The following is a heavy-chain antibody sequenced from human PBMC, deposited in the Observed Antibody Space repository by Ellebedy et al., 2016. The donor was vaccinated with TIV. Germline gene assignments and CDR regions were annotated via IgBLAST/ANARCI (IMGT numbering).Heavy chain of an antibody. V-gene: IGHV3-74*03. CDR2: IDSSGSIT. CDR3: ARVEGWTTDY. J-gene: IGHJ4*02. D-gene: IGHD6-19*01. Sequence: PGGSLRLSCAASGFTSNHSWMHWVRQAPGKGLVWVSHIDSSGSITKYADSVRGRFTISRDNAKNTLYLQMSSRRAEDTGVYYCARVEGWTTDYWGQGTRVTVSS. CDR1: GFTSNHSW.